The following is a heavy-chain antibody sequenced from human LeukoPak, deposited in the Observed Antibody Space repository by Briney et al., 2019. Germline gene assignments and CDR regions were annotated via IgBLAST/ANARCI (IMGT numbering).Heavy chain of an antibody. Sequence: PSETLSLTCIVSGGSISSYYWSWLRQPPGKGLEWIGHIFYSGSTNYNPFHDSRVTISVDTSKNQLSLKLNSVTAADTAVYYCARGGPTVTAFASFDYWGQGTLVTVSS. CDR3: ARGGPTVTAFASFDY. CDR1: GGSISSYY. V-gene: IGHV4-59*01. CDR2: IFYSGST. D-gene: IGHD4-11*01. J-gene: IGHJ4*02.